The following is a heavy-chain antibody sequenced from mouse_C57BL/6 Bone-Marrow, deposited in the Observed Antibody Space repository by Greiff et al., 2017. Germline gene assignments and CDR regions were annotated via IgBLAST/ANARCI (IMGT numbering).Heavy chain of an antibody. CDR1: GYTFTSYW. CDR2: LGPSDSYT. V-gene: IGHV1-69*01. Sequence: QVQLQQPGAELVMPGASVKLSCKASGYTFTSYWMHWVKPRPGQGLEWIGELGPSDSYTNYNQKFKGKSTLTVDKSSSTAYMQLSSLTSEDSSVYYCARKFKGAMDYWGQGTSVTVSS. J-gene: IGHJ4*01. CDR3: ARKFKGAMDY.